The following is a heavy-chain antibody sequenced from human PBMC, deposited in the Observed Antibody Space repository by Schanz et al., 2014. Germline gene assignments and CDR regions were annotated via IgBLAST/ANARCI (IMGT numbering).Heavy chain of an antibody. CDR1: GFTFSNYA. CDR3: ARGIITMVRGGDVGAFDI. V-gene: IGHV3-33*08. CDR2: ISYDGSSK. D-gene: IGHD3-10*01. J-gene: IGHJ3*02. Sequence: QVQLVESGGGLVKPGGSLRLSCAGSGFTFSNYAIHWVRQAPGKGLEWVALISYDGSSKNHADSVQGRFTISRDNSKNALYLQMDRLRAEDTAVYYCARGIITMVRGGDVGAFDIWGQGTMVTVSS.